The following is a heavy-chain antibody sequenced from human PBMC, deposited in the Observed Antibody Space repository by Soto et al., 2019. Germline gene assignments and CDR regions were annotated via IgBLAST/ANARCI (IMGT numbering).Heavy chain of an antibody. CDR2: ISYDGSNK. V-gene: IGHV3-30*18. D-gene: IGHD2-2*01. Sequence: QVQLVESGGGVVQPGRSLRLSCAASGFTFSTYGMHWVRQAPGKGLEWVAGISYDGSNKYYADSVKGRFTISRDNSKNTLYLQMNSLRAEDTAVHYCAKDDCISTSCYYFAYWGQGTLVTVSS. CDR3: AKDDCISTSCYYFAY. J-gene: IGHJ4*02. CDR1: GFTFSTYG.